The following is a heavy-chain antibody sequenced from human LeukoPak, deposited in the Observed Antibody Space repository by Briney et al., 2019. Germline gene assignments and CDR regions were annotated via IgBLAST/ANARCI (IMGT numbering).Heavy chain of an antibody. D-gene: IGHD2-2*01. CDR1: GYTFTSYG. J-gene: IGHJ4*02. CDR2: ISAYNGNT. Sequence: ASVNVSCKASGYTFTSYGISWVRQAPGQGLELMGWISAYNGNTNYAQKLQGRVTMTTDTSTSTAYMELRSLRSDDTAVYYCARDLRRYCSSTSCVSPYWGQGTLVTVSS. CDR3: ARDLRRYCSSTSCVSPY. V-gene: IGHV1-18*01.